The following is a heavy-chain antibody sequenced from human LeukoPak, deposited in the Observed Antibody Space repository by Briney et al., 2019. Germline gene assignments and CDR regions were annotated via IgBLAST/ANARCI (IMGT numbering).Heavy chain of an antibody. CDR1: GFTFSNAY. CDR3: ARVGDSGSYEYYFDY. D-gene: IGHD1-26*01. J-gene: IGHJ4*02. CDR2: ISSSSSYI. V-gene: IGHV3-21*01. Sequence: GGSLRLSCAASGFTFSNAYMNWVRQAPGKGLEWVSSISSSSSYIYYADSVKGRFTISRDNAKNSLYLQMNSLRAEDTAVYYCARVGDSGSYEYYFDYWGQGTLVTVSS.